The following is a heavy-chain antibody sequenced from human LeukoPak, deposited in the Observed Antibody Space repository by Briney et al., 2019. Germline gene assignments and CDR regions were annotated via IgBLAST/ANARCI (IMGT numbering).Heavy chain of an antibody. CDR2: ISSSSATI. V-gene: IGHV3-48*04. Sequence: PGGSLRLSCEGSGFSFSAYNMNWVRQAPGKGLESISYISSSSATIFYADSVKGRFTISRDNAKNSLYLQMNSLRAEDTAVYYCAREERDYYDSSGYSFDYWGQGTLVTVSS. J-gene: IGHJ4*02. CDR3: AREERDYYDSSGYSFDY. D-gene: IGHD3-22*01. CDR1: GFSFSAYN.